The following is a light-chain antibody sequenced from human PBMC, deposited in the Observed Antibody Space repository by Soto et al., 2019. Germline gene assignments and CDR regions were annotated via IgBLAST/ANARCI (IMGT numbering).Light chain of an antibody. CDR1: QSVSSDY. CDR2: GAS. V-gene: IGKV3-20*01. J-gene: IGKJ1*01. Sequence: EIVLTQSPGTLSLSPGERATLSCRASQSVSSDYFAWYQQKRGQAPRLLIYGASNRATGIPDRFSGSGSGTDFTLTISRLEPGDFAVYYCQQYVRSPWTFGKGTKVEIK. CDR3: QQYVRSPWT.